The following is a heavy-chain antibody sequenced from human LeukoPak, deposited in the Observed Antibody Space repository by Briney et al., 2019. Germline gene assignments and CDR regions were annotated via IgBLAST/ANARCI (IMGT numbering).Heavy chain of an antibody. V-gene: IGHV1-2*02. D-gene: IGHD2-2*01. CDR1: GYTFTDYY. CDR2: INPNSGGT. Sequence: ASVTVSFKASGYTFTDYYIQWVRQAPGQGGEGMGWINPNSGGTNYAQKFQGRVTINRDTSISTAYMELSRLRSDDTAVYFCPRDHCVSSGCYEDYYYCMDVSGRGTTVTVSS. J-gene: IGHJ6*02. CDR3: PRDHCVSSGCYEDYYYCMDV.